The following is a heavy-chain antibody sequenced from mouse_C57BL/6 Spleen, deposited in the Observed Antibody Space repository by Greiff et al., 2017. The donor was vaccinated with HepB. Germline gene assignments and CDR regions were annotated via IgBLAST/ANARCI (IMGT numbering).Heavy chain of an antibody. J-gene: IGHJ2*01. CDR3: ARDDDGYYDY. CDR2: ISYDGSN. CDR1: GYSITSGYY. V-gene: IGHV3-6*01. Sequence: EVKLMESGPGLVKPSQSLSLTCSVTGYSITSGYYWNWIRQFPGNKLEWMGYISYDGSNNYNPSLKNRISITRDTSKNQFFLKLNSVTTEDTATYYCARDDDGYYDYWGQGTTLTVSS. D-gene: IGHD2-3*01.